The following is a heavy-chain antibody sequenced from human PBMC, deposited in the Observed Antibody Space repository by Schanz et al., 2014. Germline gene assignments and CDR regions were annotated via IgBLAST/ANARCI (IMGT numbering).Heavy chain of an antibody. V-gene: IGHV1-2*06. CDR3: ARESVSRTRLFDP. Sequence: QVQLVQSGAEVQKPGASVKVSCKASGYTFTDYSLHWVRQAPGQGLEWMGRISPSSGGTNYAQNFQGRVTMTKDTSINTVYMELSTLTSDDTAVYYCARESVSRTRLFDPWGQGTLVTVSS. CDR2: ISPSSGGT. J-gene: IGHJ5*02. D-gene: IGHD3-3*01. CDR1: GYTFTDYS.